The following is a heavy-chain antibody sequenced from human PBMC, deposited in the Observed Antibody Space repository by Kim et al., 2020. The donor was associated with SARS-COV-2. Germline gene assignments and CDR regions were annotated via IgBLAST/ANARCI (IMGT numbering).Heavy chain of an antibody. Sequence: IYYADSVKGRFTISRDNAKNSLYLQMNSLRAEDTAVYYCARVQSRNRFDYWGQGTLVTVSS. CDR2: I. V-gene: IGHV3-21*01. J-gene: IGHJ4*02. D-gene: IGHD1-1*01. CDR3: ARVQSRNRFDY.